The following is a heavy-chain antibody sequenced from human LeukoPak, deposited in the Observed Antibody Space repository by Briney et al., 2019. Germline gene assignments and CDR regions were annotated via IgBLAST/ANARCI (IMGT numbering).Heavy chain of an antibody. CDR2: IYRGGNT. CDR3: ARQYCSSTSCNGAFDI. Sequence: PGGSLRLSCAASGFTVSSNYMSWVRQAPGKGLEWVSIIYRGGNTYYADSVKGRFTISRDNSKNTLYFQMNSLRAEDTAVYYCARQYCSSTSCNGAFDIWGQGTMATVSS. J-gene: IGHJ3*02. V-gene: IGHV3-53*01. D-gene: IGHD2-2*01. CDR1: GFTVSSNY.